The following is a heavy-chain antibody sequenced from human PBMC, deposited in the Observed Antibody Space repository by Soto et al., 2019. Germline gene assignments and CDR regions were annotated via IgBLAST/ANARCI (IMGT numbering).Heavy chain of an antibody. Sequence: QVQLVQSGAEVKKPGSSVKVSCKASRGTFSSYTISWVRQAPGQGLEWMGRIIPILGIANYAQKFQGRVTITADKSTSTAYMELSSLRSEDTAVYYCAREGFGSPGVGYNWFDPWGQGTLVTVSS. CDR2: IIPILGIA. V-gene: IGHV1-69*08. CDR3: AREGFGSPGVGYNWFDP. D-gene: IGHD3-10*01. CDR1: RGTFSSYT. J-gene: IGHJ5*02.